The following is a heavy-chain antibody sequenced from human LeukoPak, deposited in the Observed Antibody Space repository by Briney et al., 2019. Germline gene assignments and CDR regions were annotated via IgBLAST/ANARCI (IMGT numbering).Heavy chain of an antibody. D-gene: IGHD1-26*01. CDR1: GLTFTNAW. Sequence: GGPLRLSCSASGLTFTNAWMSWVRQAPGRGLEWVGRIKSKTDGGTTDYAAPVKGRFSISRDDSKNTLYLQMNSLKSEDTAVYYCQGGRFWGQGTLVTVSS. V-gene: IGHV3-15*01. J-gene: IGHJ4*02. CDR2: IKSKTDGGTT. CDR3: QGGRF.